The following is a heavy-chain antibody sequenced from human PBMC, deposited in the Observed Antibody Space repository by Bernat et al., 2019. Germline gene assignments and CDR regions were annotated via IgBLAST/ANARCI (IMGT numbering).Heavy chain of an antibody. CDR2: IYPGDSDT. J-gene: IGHJ3*02. CDR3: AGRVYSSASYDAFDI. V-gene: IGHV5-51*01. D-gene: IGHD2-2*01. Sequence: EVQLVQSGAEVKKPGESLKISCKGSGYSFTSYWIGWVRQMPGKGLEWMGIIYPGDSDTRYSPSFQGQVTISADRSLSTAYLQWSSLKASDTAMYYCAGRVYSSASYDAFDIWGQGTMVTVSS. CDR1: GYSFTSYW.